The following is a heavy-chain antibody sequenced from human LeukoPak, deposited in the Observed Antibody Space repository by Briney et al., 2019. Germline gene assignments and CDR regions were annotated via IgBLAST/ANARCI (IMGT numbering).Heavy chain of an antibody. CDR3: ARDPPQYCSSTSCYWWFDP. D-gene: IGHD2-2*01. V-gene: IGHV1-2*02. CDR1: GYTLTELS. CDR2: INPNSGGT. Sequence: ASVKVSCKVSGYTLTELSMHWVRQAPGKGLEWMGWINPNSGGTNYAQKFQGRVTMTRDTSISTAYMELSRLRSDDTAVYYCARDPPQYCSSTSCYWWFDPWGQGTLVTVSS. J-gene: IGHJ5*02.